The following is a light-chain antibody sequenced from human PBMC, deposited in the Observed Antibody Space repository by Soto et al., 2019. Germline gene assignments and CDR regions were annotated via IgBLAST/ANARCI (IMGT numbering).Light chain of an antibody. CDR2: KAS. CDR1: QSISSW. CDR3: QQYNPLEYT. Sequence: DIQMTQSPSTLSASVGDRVTITCRASQSISSWLSGYQQKPGKAPKLLIYKASSLESGVPSRFSGSGSETEFTLTISSLQPDDFATYCCQQYNPLEYTFGKGTKLEIK. J-gene: IGKJ2*01. V-gene: IGKV1-5*03.